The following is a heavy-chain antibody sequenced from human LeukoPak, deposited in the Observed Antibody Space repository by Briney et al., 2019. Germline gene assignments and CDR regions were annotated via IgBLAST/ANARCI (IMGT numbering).Heavy chain of an antibody. D-gene: IGHD4-17*01. CDR2: IKTKVDNYAT. CDR3: TRLAYGDFRFDP. V-gene: IGHV3-73*01. CDR1: GFSFSASA. Sequence: GGSLRLSCAASGFSFSASAMHWVRQAPGKGLEWVGRIKTKVDNYATAYAASPKGRFIITRDESKNTAYLQMNSLKTEDTAMYFCTRLAYGDFRFDPWGQGTLVTVSS. J-gene: IGHJ5*02.